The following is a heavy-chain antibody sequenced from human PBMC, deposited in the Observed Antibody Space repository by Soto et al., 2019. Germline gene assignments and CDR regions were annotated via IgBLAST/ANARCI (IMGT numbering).Heavy chain of an antibody. CDR2: ISYDGSNK. CDR3: ARDNPPYCSSTSCYKGFYYFDY. J-gene: IGHJ4*02. V-gene: IGHV3-30-3*01. CDR1: GFTFSSYA. Sequence: GGSLRLSCAASGFTFSSYAMHWVRQAPGKGLEWVAVISYDGSNKYYADSVKGRFTISRDNSKNTLYLQMNSLRAEDTAVYYCARDNPPYCSSTSCYKGFYYFDYWGQGTLVTVSS. D-gene: IGHD2-2*02.